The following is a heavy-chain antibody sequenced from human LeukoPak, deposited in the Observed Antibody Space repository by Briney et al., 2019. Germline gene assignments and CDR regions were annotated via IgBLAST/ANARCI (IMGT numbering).Heavy chain of an antibody. J-gene: IGHJ4*02. D-gene: IGHD4-11*01. CDR2: ISSNGGST. V-gene: IGHV3-64*01. Sequence: GGSLRLSCAASGFTFSSYAMHWVRQAPGKGLEYVSAISSNGGSTYYANSVKGRFTISRDNSKNTLYLQMGSLRAEDMAVYYCARDVDYSDYALQYWGQGTLVTVSS. CDR1: GFTFSSYA. CDR3: ARDVDYSDYALQY.